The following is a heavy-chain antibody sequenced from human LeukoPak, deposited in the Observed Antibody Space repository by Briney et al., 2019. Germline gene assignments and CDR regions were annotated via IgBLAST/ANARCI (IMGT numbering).Heavy chain of an antibody. J-gene: IGHJ4*02. CDR2: ISWNSGSI. Sequence: GGSLRLSCAASGFTFDDYAMHWVRQAPGKCLEWVSGISWNSGSIGYADSVKGRFTISRDNAKNSLYLQMNSLRAEDMALYYCAKASSSGWPHYYFDYWGQGTLVTVSS. V-gene: IGHV3-9*03. D-gene: IGHD6-19*01. CDR3: AKASSSGWPHYYFDY. CDR1: GFTFDDYA.